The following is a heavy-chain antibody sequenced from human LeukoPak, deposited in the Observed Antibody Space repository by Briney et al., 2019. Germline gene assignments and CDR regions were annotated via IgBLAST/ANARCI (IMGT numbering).Heavy chain of an antibody. CDR2: IKQDGSEK. J-gene: IGHJ6*03. Sequence: PGGSLRLSCAASGFTVSSNYMSWVRQAPGKGLEWVANIKQDGSEKYYVDSVKGRFTISRDNAKNSLYLQLNSLRAEDTAVYYCARDLRITIFGVVRDDYMDVWGKGTTVTVSS. V-gene: IGHV3-7*01. CDR3: ARDLRITIFGVVRDDYMDV. CDR1: GFTVSSNY. D-gene: IGHD3-3*01.